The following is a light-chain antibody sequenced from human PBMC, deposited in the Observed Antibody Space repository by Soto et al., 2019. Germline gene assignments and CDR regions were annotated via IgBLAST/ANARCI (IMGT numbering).Light chain of an antibody. CDR1: QSVRNN. J-gene: IGKJ4*01. CDR3: HHYDNAAGT. V-gene: IGKV3-15*01. Sequence: EIVRTHSPGTLSASPVEIAALSCTASQSVRNNLAWYQQKPGQSPRLLIYGASTRATGIPARFSGSGSGTEFTLTISPLQSEDFALYFCHHYDNAAGTFGGGTKVDIK. CDR2: GAS.